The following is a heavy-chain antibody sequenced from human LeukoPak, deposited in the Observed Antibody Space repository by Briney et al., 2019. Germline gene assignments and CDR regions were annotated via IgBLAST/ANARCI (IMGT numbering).Heavy chain of an antibody. CDR3: ARGLPYRFGKLWPNWFDP. CDR1: GYSISSGYY. V-gene: IGHV4-38-2*02. Sequence: SETLSLTCTVSGYSISSGYYWGWIRQPPGKGLEWIGSIYHSGSTYYNPSLKSRVTISVVTSKNQFSLKLSSVTAADTAVYYCARGLPYRFGKLWPNWFDPWGQGTLVTVSS. J-gene: IGHJ5*02. CDR2: IYHSGST. D-gene: IGHD3-10*01.